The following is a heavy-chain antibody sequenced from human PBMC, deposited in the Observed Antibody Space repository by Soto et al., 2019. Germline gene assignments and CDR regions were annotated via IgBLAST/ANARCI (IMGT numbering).Heavy chain of an antibody. D-gene: IGHD3-22*01. CDR3: TRDLENTYYYDSWSRRLWFDP. CDR1: GFTFGDYA. CDR2: IRSKAYGGTT. V-gene: IGHV3-49*03. J-gene: IGHJ5*02. Sequence: GGSLRLSCTASGFTFGDYAMSWFRQAPGKRLKWVGFIRSKAYGGTTEYAASVKSRFTISRDDSKSIAYLQMNSLKTEDTAVYYCTRDLENTYYYDSWSRRLWFDPWGQGTLVTVSA.